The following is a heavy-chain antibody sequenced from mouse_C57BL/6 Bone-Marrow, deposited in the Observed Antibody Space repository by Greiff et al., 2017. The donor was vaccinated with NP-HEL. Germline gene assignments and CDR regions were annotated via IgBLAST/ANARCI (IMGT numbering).Heavy chain of an antibody. J-gene: IGHJ4*01. CDR3: TTTVVPHYYAMDY. D-gene: IGHD1-1*01. V-gene: IGHV14-4*01. CDR1: GFNIKDDY. CDR2: IDPENGDT. Sequence: VQLQQSGAELVRPGASVKLSCTASGFNIKDDYMHWVKQRPEQGLEWIGWIDPENGDTEYASKFQGQATITADTSSNTAYLQLSSLTSEDTAVYYCTTTVVPHYYAMDYWGQGTSVTVSS.